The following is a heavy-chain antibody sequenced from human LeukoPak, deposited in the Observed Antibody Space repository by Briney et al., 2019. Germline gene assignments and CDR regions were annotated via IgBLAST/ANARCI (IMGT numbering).Heavy chain of an antibody. CDR2: IFPGDSDT. J-gene: IGHJ4*02. V-gene: IGHV5-51*01. D-gene: IGHD2-15*01. Sequence: GESLKISCKGSGYSFTRYYIGWVRQMPGEGLEWMGIIFPGDSDTRYSPSFQGQVTISSHKSISTAYLQWSNLKTPDTAMYYCARYRYCSGGNCYGPDYWGQGTLVTVSS. CDR3: ARYRYCSGGNCYGPDY. CDR1: GYSFTRYY.